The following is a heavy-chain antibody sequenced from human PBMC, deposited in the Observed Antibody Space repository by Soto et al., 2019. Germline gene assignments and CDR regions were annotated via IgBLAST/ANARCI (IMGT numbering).Heavy chain of an antibody. Sequence: SETLSLTCAVYGGSFSGYSWTWIRQPPGTGLEWIGEINHSGSTNYNPSLKSRVTISVDTSKNQFSLKLTSVTAADTAVYYCARALNEFEYRGPWGQGTLVTVSS. CDR2: INHSGST. J-gene: IGHJ5*02. D-gene: IGHD5-18*01. V-gene: IGHV4-34*01. CDR3: ARALNEFEYRGP. CDR1: GGSFSGYS.